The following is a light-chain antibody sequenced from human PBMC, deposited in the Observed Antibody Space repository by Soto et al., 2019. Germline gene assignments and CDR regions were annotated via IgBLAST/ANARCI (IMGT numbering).Light chain of an antibody. Sequence: QSVLTQPPSASGTPGQRVIISCSGSRSNIGSNTVNWYQQLPGRAPRLLMFSNDQRPSGVPDRFSGSKSGTSASLAISGLQSEDEADYYCVPWDDSLNAPVFVGGTKVTVL. V-gene: IGLV1-44*01. CDR1: RSNIGSNT. CDR2: SND. CDR3: VPWDDSLNAPV. J-gene: IGLJ2*01.